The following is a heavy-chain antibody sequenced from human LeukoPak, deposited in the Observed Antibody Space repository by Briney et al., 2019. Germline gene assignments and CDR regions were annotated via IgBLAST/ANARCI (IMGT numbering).Heavy chain of an antibody. CDR2: IYYSGST. J-gene: IGHJ3*02. Sequence: PSETLSLTCTVSGGSISVFYWSWIRQPPGKGLEWIGYIYYSGSTNYNPSLKSRVTISVDASKNQFSLRLSSVTAADTAVYYCARVYSGSQDGFDIWGQGTMVTVSS. CDR1: GGSISVFY. CDR3: ARVYSGSQDGFDI. V-gene: IGHV4-59*01. D-gene: IGHD1-26*01.